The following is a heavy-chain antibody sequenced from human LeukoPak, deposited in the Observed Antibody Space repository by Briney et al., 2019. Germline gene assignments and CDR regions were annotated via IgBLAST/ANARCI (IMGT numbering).Heavy chain of an antibody. CDR2: IYYSGST. D-gene: IGHD7-27*01. J-gene: IGHJ4*02. Sequence: PSETLSLTCTVSGGSISSSSYYWGWIRQPPGKGLEWIGSIYYSGSTYYNPSLKSRVTISVDTSKNQFSLKLSSVTAADTAVYYCARARNWGVFDYWGQGTLVTVSS. V-gene: IGHV4-39*07. CDR3: ARARNWGVFDY. CDR1: GGSISSSSYY.